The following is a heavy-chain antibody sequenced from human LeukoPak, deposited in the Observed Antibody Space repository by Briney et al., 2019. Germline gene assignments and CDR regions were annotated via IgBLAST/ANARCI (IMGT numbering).Heavy chain of an antibody. CDR1: GVSISSYY. D-gene: IGHD2-15*01. J-gene: IGHJ6*03. Sequence: PSETLSLTCTVSGVSISSYYWSWIRQPAGKGLEWIGRIYTSGSTNSNPSLKSRVTISVDTSKNQFSLKLSSVTAADTAVYYCAREGVVVVAATQTGYYYYYYMDVWGKGTTVTISS. V-gene: IGHV4-4*07. CDR2: IYTSGST. CDR3: AREGVVVVAATQTGYYYYYYMDV.